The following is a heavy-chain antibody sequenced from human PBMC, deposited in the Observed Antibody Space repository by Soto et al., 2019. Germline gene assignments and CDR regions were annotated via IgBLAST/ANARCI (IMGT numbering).Heavy chain of an antibody. Sequence: TLSLTCAVSGASITYGAYSWSWIRQTPGKGLEWIGYINHLETTFYNPSFESRLTLSIDRTKNQFSLNLKSISAADRAVYFWARGGGFHSFDSWGQGDLVTVSS. J-gene: IGHJ4*02. V-gene: IGHV4-30-2*01. D-gene: IGHD1-26*01. CDR3: ARGGGFHSFDS. CDR2: INHLETT. CDR1: GASITYGAYS.